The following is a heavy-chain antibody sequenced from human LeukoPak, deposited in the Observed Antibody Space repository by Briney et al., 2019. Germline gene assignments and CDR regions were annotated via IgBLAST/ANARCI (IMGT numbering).Heavy chain of an antibody. CDR2: IYTSGST. V-gene: IGHV4-61*02. CDR3: AREGNYDFWSGYYTGIYFDY. D-gene: IGHD3-3*01. J-gene: IGHJ4*02. CDR1: GGSISSGSYY. Sequence: SQTLSLTCTVSGGSISSGSYYWSWLRQPAGKGLEWIGRIYTSGSTNYNPSLKSRVTISVDTSKNQFSLKLSSVTAADTAVYYCAREGNYDFWSGYYTGIYFDYWGQGTLVTVSS.